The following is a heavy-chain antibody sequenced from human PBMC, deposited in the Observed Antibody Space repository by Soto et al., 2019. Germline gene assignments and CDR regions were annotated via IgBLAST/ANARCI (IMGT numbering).Heavy chain of an antibody. CDR2: IYYSGST. V-gene: IGHV4-59*01. J-gene: IGHJ4*02. CDR3: ARASRDGYFEYYLDY. D-gene: IGHD5-12*01. CDR1: GGSISSYY. Sequence: SETLSLTCTVSGGSISSYYWSWIRQPPGKGLEWIGYIYYSGSTNYNPSLKSRVSISVDTSKNQFSLKLSSVTAADTAVYYCARASRDGYFEYYLDYWGQGTLVTVS.